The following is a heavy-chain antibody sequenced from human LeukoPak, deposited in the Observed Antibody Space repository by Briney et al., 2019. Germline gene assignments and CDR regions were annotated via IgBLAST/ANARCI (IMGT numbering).Heavy chain of an antibody. J-gene: IGHJ4*02. V-gene: IGHV3-21*01. CDR1: GFTFSGSN. D-gene: IGHD5-12*01. CDR3: ARESGYDYSLDY. Sequence: GGSLRLSCAASGFTFSGSNMTWVRQSPGKGLEWVSSISISSNYIYYADSVRGRFTISRDDAKNSLYLQLNSLGAEDTAVYYCARESGYDYSLDYWREGTLV. CDR2: ISISSNYI.